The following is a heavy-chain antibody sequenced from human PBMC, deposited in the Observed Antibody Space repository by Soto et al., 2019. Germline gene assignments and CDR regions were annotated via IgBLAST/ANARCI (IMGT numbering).Heavy chain of an antibody. CDR2: ISSSSSTI. D-gene: IGHD4-4*01. Sequence: EVQLVESGGGLVQPGGSLRLSCAASGFTFSSYSMNWVRQAPGKGLEWVSYISSSSSTIYYADSVKGRFTISRDNAKNSLYLQMNSLRAEDTAVYYCARIVSGTVTTAYYYYMDVWGKGTTVTVSS. CDR3: ARIVSGTVTTAYYYYMDV. CDR1: GFTFSSYS. J-gene: IGHJ6*03. V-gene: IGHV3-48*01.